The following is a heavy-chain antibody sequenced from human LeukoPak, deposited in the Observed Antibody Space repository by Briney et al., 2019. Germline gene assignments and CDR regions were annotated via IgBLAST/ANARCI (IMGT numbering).Heavy chain of an antibody. D-gene: IGHD3-9*01. Sequence: GGSLRLSCAASGFTFDDYAMHWVWQAPGKGLEWVSGISWNSGSIGYADSVKGRFTISRDNAKNSLYLQMNSLRAEDTALYYCARGGDYDILTGPYNWFDPWGQGTLVTVSS. CDR1: GFTFDDYA. V-gene: IGHV3-9*01. CDR3: ARGGDYDILTGPYNWFDP. CDR2: ISWNSGSI. J-gene: IGHJ5*02.